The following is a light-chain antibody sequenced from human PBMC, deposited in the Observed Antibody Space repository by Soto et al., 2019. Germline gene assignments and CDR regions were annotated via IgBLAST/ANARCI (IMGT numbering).Light chain of an antibody. CDR1: QSVSSTY. J-gene: IGKJ1*01. V-gene: IGKV3-20*01. CDR2: GAS. Sequence: EIVLTQSPGTLSLSPGERATLSCRASQSVSSTYLAWYQHKLGQAPRLLIYGASSKASGIPDRFSGSGSGTDFTLPISRLEPEDFAVYYCQQYGSSPRSFGQGTKVEVK. CDR3: QQYGSSPRS.